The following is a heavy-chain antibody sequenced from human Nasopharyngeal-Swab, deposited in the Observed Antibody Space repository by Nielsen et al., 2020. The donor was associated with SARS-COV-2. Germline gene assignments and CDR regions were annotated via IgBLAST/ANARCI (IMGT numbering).Heavy chain of an antibody. Sequence: GGSLRLSCAASGFTFSSYGMHWVRQAPGKGLEWVAVISYDGSNKYYADSVKGRFTISRDNSKNTLYLQMNSLRAEDTAVYYCAKAHGGGFYYYYMDVWGKGTTVTV. V-gene: IGHV3-30*18. CDR1: GFTFSSYG. D-gene: IGHD2-15*01. J-gene: IGHJ6*03. CDR3: AKAHGGGFYYYYMDV. CDR2: ISYDGSNK.